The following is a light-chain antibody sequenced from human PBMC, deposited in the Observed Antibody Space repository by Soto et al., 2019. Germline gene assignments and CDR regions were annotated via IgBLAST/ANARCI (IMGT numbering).Light chain of an antibody. J-gene: IGKJ1*01. CDR2: AAS. CDR1: QGISSY. Sequence: AIRMTQSPSSLSASTGDRVTITCRASQGISSYLAWYQQKPGKAPKLLIYAASTLQSGVPSRFSGSGSGTDFTLTISCLQSEDFATYYCQQYYNWPRTFGQGTKVDIK. CDR3: QQYYNWPRT. V-gene: IGKV1-8*01.